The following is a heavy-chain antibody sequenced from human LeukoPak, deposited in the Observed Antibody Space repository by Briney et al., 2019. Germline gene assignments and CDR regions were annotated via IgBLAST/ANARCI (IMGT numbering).Heavy chain of an antibody. Sequence: SETLSLTCIVSGYSISSGYYWGWIRQPPGKGLEWIGSIYHSGSTYYNPSLKSRVTISVDTSKNQFSLKLSSVTAADTAVYYCASVGATPGYFDYWGQGTLVTVSS. CDR3: ASVGATPGYFDY. V-gene: IGHV4-38-2*02. CDR1: GYSISSGYY. J-gene: IGHJ4*02. CDR2: IYHSGST. D-gene: IGHD5-24*01.